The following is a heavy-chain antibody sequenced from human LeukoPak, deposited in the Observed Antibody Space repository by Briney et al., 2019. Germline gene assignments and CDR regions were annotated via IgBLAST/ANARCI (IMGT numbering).Heavy chain of an antibody. CDR3: ATLSSGYTDAIDY. D-gene: IGHD3-22*01. CDR1: GGSIDNYY. V-gene: IGHV4-34*01. J-gene: IGHJ4*02. CDR2: INHSGST. Sequence: SETLSLTCTVSGGSIDNYYWSWIRQPPGKGLEWIGEINHSGSTNYNPSLKSRVTISVDTSKNQFSLKLSSVTAADTAVYYCATLSSGYTDAIDYWGQGTLVTVSS.